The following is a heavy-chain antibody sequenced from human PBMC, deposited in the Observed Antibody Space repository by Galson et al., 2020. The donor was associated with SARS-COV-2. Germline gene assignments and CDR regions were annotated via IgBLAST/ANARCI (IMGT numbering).Heavy chain of an antibody. CDR3: AKDPSVAVLRSGHTFDI. Sequence: GESLKISCAASGFTFSTYGMHWVRQAPGKGLEWVATTSYDGSNKYYADSVNGRFTISRDNSKNTLYLQMNSLRPEDTAVYYCAKDPSVAVLRSGHTFDIWGQGTMVTVSS. V-gene: IGHV3-30*18. D-gene: IGHD2-21*01. CDR2: TSYDGSNK. J-gene: IGHJ3*02. CDR1: GFTFSTYG.